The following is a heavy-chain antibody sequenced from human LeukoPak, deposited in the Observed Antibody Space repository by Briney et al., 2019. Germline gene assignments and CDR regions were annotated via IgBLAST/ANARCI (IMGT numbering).Heavy chain of an antibody. CDR2: IYSGGST. CDR3: ARGGNYVSGSYNY. J-gene: IGHJ4*02. V-gene: IGHV3-66*01. CDR1: GFTVSSNY. D-gene: IGHD3-10*01. Sequence: GGSLRLSCAASGFTVSSNYMSWVRQAPGKGLEWVSVIYSGGSTYYADSVKGRFTISRDNSKNTLYLQMNSLRAEDTAVYYCARGGNYVSGSYNYWGQGTLATVSS.